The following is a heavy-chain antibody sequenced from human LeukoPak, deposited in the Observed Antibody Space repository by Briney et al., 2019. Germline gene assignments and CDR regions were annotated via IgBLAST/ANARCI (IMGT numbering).Heavy chain of an antibody. CDR3: ARDVGDL. Sequence: GGSLRLSCAPSGFTFSTYWMGWVRQAPGKGLEWLANINQGGSEKYYVDSVKGRFTISRDNAKNSLFLQMNSLRAGDTAVYYCARDVGDLWGQGTLVTVSS. D-gene: IGHD2-21*02. V-gene: IGHV3-7*01. J-gene: IGHJ4*02. CDR1: GFTFSTYW. CDR2: INQGGSEK.